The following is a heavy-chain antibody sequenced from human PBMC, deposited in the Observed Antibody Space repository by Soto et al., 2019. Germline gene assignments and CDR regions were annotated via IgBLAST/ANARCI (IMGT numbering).Heavy chain of an antibody. J-gene: IGHJ6*02. D-gene: IGHD5-18*01. CDR1: GGSISSSNW. CDR2: IYHSGST. V-gene: IGHV4-4*02. Sequence: PSETLSLTCAVSGGSISSSNWWSWVRQPPGKGLEWIGEIYHSGSTYYNPSLKSRVTISVDTSKNQFSLKLSSVTAADTAVYYCACIFSGGYGYGFYYYGMDVWGQGTTVTVSS. CDR3: ACIFSGGYGYGFYYYGMDV.